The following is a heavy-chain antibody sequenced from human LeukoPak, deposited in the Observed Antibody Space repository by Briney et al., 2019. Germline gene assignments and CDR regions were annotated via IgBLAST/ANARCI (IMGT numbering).Heavy chain of an antibody. J-gene: IGHJ6*02. V-gene: IGHV4-34*01. D-gene: IGHD3-16*01. CDR1: GGSFSGYY. CDR2: INHSGST. Sequence: SETLSLTCAVYGGSFSGYYWSWIRRPPGKGLVWIGEINHSGSTNYSPSLKSRVTISVDTSKNQFSLKLTSVTAADTAVYYCARDDRYDYYGMDVWGQGTTVTVSS. CDR3: ARDDRYDYYGMDV.